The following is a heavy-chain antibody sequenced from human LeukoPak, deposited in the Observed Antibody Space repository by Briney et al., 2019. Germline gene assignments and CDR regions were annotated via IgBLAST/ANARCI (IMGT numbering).Heavy chain of an antibody. CDR2: ISSTGSTM. D-gene: IGHD2-15*01. Sequence: PGGSLRLSCAASGFGFGNYAMHWVRQAPGKGLEWVSYISSTGSTMNYADSVKGRFTISRDNAKNSLYLQMNSLRADDTAVYYCARVGMAAADIWGQGTLVTVSS. J-gene: IGHJ4*02. V-gene: IGHV3-48*03. CDR1: GFGFGNYA. CDR3: ARVGMAAADI.